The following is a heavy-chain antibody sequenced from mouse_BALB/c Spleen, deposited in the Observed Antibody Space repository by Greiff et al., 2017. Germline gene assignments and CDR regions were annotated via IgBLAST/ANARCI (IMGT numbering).Heavy chain of an antibody. CDR2: ISSGGST. CDR1: GFTFSSYA. D-gene: IGHD2-4*01. V-gene: IGHV5-6-5*01. Sequence: EVMLVESGGGLVKPGGSLKLSCAASGFTFSSYAMSWVRQTPEKRLEWVASISSGGSTYYPDSVKGRFTISRDNARNILYLQMSSLRSEDTAMYHCARKGMITTLAMDYWGQGTSVTVSS. J-gene: IGHJ4*01. CDR3: ARKGMITTLAMDY.